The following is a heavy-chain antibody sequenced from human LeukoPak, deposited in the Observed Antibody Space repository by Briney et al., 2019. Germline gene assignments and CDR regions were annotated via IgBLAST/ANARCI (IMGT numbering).Heavy chain of an antibody. Sequence: TPSETLSLTCTVSGGSISSYYWSWIRQPPGKGLEWIGYIYYSGSTNYNPSLKSRVTISVDTSKNQFSLKLSSVTAADTAVYYCARVGYGSGSYYNAWYFDYWGQGTLVTVSS. CDR2: IYYSGST. J-gene: IGHJ4*02. D-gene: IGHD3-10*01. CDR1: GGSISSYY. CDR3: ARVGYGSGSYYNAWYFDY. V-gene: IGHV4-59*01.